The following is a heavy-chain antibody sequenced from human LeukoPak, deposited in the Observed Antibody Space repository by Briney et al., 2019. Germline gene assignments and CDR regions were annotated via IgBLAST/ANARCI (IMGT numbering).Heavy chain of an antibody. D-gene: IGHD3-22*01. CDR2: ISGSGGST. J-gene: IGHJ4*02. V-gene: IGHV3-23*01. CDR3: AKGGSYYYDTSGYFGY. CDR1: GFTFSSYA. Sequence: GGSLRLSCAASGFTFSSYAMNWVRQAPGKGLEWISGISGSGGSTYYADSVKGRFTISRDNSKNTLFLQMNRLRVEDTAVYYCAKGGSYYYDTSGYFGYWGQGTLVTVSS.